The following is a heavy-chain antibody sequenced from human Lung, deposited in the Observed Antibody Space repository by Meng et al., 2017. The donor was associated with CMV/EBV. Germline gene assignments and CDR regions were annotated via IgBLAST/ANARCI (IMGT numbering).Heavy chain of an antibody. CDR1: GFTFSDYS. Sequence: GGSLRLSCAASGFTFSDYSMNWVRQAPGKGLEWVAFIRYDGSNKYYADSVKGRFTISRDNSKNTLYLQMNSLRAEDTAVYYCAKPPGLVGYYYGMDVWGQGTTVTVSS. CDR3: AKPPGLVGYYYGMDV. V-gene: IGHV3-30*02. CDR2: IRYDGSNK. D-gene: IGHD3-9*01. J-gene: IGHJ6*02.